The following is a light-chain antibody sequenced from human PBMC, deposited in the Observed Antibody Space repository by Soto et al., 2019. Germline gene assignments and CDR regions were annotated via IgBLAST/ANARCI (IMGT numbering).Light chain of an antibody. V-gene: IGLV1-47*01. CDR3: AAWDDSLSGPV. CDR1: SSNIGSNY. J-gene: IGLJ1*01. Sequence: HSVLTKPPSANGAPGQRVTISCSGSSSNIGSNYVYWYQQLPGTAPKLLIYRNNQRPSGVPDRFSGSKSGTSASLAISGLRSEDEADYYCAAWDDSLSGPVFGTGTKVTVL. CDR2: RNN.